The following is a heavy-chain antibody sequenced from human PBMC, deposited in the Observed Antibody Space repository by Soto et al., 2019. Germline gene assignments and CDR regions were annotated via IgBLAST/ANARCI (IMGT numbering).Heavy chain of an antibody. J-gene: IGHJ4*02. CDR3: ARELEGISDY. CDR1: GFTFSSYG. Sequence: QVQLVESGGGVVQPGRSLRLSCAASGFTFSSYGMHWVRQAPGKGLEGVAVIWYDGSNKYYADSVKGRFTISRDNSKNTLYLQMNSLRAEDTAVYYCARELEGISDYWGQGTLVTVSS. V-gene: IGHV3-33*01. D-gene: IGHD3-10*01. CDR2: IWYDGSNK.